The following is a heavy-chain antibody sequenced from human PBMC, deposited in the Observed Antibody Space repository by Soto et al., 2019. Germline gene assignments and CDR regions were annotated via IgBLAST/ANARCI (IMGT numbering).Heavy chain of an antibody. V-gene: IGHV3-30*18. J-gene: IGHJ4*02. Sequence: QVQLVESGGGVVQPGRSLRLSCAASGFTFSSYGMHWVRQAPGKGLEWVAVISYDGSNKYYADSVKGRFTISRDNSKNTLYLQMYSLRAEDTAVYYCAKDQGGGAGDYWGQGTLVTVSS. CDR2: ISYDGSNK. CDR1: GFTFSSYG. D-gene: IGHD3-16*01. CDR3: AKDQGGGAGDY.